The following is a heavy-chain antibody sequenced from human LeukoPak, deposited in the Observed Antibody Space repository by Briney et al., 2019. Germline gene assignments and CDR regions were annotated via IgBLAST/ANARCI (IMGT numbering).Heavy chain of an antibody. CDR1: GLTFSDYW. Sequence: GGSLRLSCAASGLTFSDYWMSWVRQAPGKGLEWVANIKQDGSDKYYVDSVKGRFTISRDNAKNSLYLQMNSLRAEDTAVYYCARKGLPDYWGQGTLVTVSS. CDR3: ARKGLPDY. CDR2: IKQDGSDK. J-gene: IGHJ4*02. V-gene: IGHV3-7*01.